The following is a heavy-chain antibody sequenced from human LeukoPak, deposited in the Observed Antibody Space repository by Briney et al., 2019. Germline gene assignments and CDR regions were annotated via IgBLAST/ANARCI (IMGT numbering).Heavy chain of an antibody. V-gene: IGHV3-23*01. J-gene: IGHJ4*02. CDR3: ARGSTYYDSSGQVPFDY. D-gene: IGHD3-22*01. CDR1: GFTFTDYA. Sequence: GGSLRLSCAASGFTFTDYAMSWVRQVPGKGLEWVSTISSSGHSTYYTDSVKGRFTVSRDNSENTVFLQMNSLRAEDTAVYYCARGSTYYDSSGQVPFDYWGQRTLVTVSS. CDR2: ISSSGHST.